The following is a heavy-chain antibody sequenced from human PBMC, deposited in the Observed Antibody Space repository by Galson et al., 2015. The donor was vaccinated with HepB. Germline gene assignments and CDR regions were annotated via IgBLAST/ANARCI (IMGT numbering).Heavy chain of an antibody. Sequence: SVKVSCKVSGYTLTELSMHWVRQAPGKGLEWMGGFDPEDGETIYAQKFQGRVTMTEDTSTGTAYMELSSLRSEDTAVYYCATFLLDYYDSSGYYYWGQGTLVTVSS. CDR1: GYTLTELS. D-gene: IGHD3-22*01. CDR2: FDPEDGET. CDR3: ATFLLDYYDSSGYYY. V-gene: IGHV1-24*01. J-gene: IGHJ4*02.